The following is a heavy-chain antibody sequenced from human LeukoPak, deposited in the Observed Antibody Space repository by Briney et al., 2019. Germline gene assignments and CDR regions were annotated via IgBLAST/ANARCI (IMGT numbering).Heavy chain of an antibody. CDR2: IYPGDSDT. J-gene: IGHJ4*02. D-gene: IGHD1-1*01. V-gene: IGHV5-51*01. CDR1: GSRFTSYW. CDR3: ARPAQEGATGFDY. Sequence: GGSLKISCKGSGSRFTSYWIGGARQMPGKGLEGMGIIYPGDSDTRYSPSFQGQVTISADKSISTAYLQWSSLKASDTAMYYCARPAQEGATGFDYWGQGTLVTVSS.